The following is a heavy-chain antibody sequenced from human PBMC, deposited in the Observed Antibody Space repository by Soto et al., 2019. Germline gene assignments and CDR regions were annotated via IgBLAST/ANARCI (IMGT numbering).Heavy chain of an antibody. D-gene: IGHD3-16*01. V-gene: IGHV1-69*12. CDR3: AQCLLGVNYYYGMEV. J-gene: IGHJ6*02. CDR1: GGTFSSYA. CDR2: IIPIFATA. Sequence: QVQLVQSGAEVKKPGSSVKVSCKASGGTFSSYAINWVRQAPGQGLEWMGGIIPIFATADYAQKFQGRVTITADESTSTAYRELSSLRSEDTAVYYCAQCLLGVNYYYGMEVWGQGTTVTVSS.